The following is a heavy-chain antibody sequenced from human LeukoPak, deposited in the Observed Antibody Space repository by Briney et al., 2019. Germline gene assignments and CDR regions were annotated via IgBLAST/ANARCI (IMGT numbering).Heavy chain of an antibody. CDR3: AREDSTAPYYYYGMDV. D-gene: IGHD2-2*01. V-gene: IGHV3-30-3*01. CDR1: GFTFSSYA. CDR2: ISYVGSNN. J-gene: IGHJ6*04. Sequence: GRSLRLSCAASGFTFSSYAMHWVRQAPGKGLEWVAVISYVGSNNYYADSVKGRFTISRDNSKNTLYLQMNRLRAEDPAVYYCAREDSTAPYYYYGMDVWGEGTTVTVSS.